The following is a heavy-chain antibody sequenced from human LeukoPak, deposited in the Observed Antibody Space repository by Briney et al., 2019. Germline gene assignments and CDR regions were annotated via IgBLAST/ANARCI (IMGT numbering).Heavy chain of an antibody. D-gene: IGHD1-26*01. CDR3: ARDSGYAFDI. J-gene: IGHJ3*02. CDR2: TVISNRTI. CDR1: GFTLCSYS. V-gene: IGHV3-48*01. Sequence: PGGSLTLSCAVSGFTLCSYSMIWVRQAPGKGREWVSYTVISNRTILHADSVKGLFTISRHNSKNSLYLQMNSLRVEDTAVYYCARDSGYAFDIWGQGTMVTVSS.